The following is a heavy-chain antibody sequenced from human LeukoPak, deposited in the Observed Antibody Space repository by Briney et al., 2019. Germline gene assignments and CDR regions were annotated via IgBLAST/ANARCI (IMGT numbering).Heavy chain of an antibody. Sequence: KSSETLSLTCTVSGYSISSGYYWGWIRQPPGKGLEWIGSIYHSGRTFYNPSLKSRVTISVDTSKNQFSLKLSSVTAADTAVYYCARVYYSNSYDYWYFDLWGRGTLVTVSS. CDR3: ARVYYSNSYDYWYFDL. D-gene: IGHD6-13*01. CDR2: IYHSGRT. V-gene: IGHV4-38-2*02. CDR1: GYSISSGYY. J-gene: IGHJ2*01.